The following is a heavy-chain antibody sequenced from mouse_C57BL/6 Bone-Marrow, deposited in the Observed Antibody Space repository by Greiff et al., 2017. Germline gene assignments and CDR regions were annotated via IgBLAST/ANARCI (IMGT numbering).Heavy chain of an antibody. CDR2: IDPEDGDT. V-gene: IGHV14-1*01. CDR1: GFNIKDYY. Sequence: DVHLVESGAELVRPGASVKLSCTASGFNIKDYYMHWVKQRPEQGLEWIGRIDPEDGDTEYAPKFQGKATMTADTSSNTAYLQLSSLTSEDTAVYYCTTSLIYYDYDDPVWGTGTTVTVSS. J-gene: IGHJ1*03. D-gene: IGHD2-4*01. CDR3: TTSLIYYDYDDPV.